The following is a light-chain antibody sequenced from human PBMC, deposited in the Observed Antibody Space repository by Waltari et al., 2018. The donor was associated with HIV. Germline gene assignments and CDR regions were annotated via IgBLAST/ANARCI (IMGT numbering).Light chain of an antibody. CDR2: EVT. CDR3: MSYISSATPE. Sequence: QSALTQPASVSGSPGQSISISCPGTSRALGDYKSVSWYQHHPGKAPKLIIYEVTNRPSGVSNRFSGSKSGHTASLTISGLQAEDEADYFCMSYISSATPEFGGGTKVTVL. J-gene: IGLJ3*02. CDR1: SRALGDYKS. V-gene: IGLV2-14*01.